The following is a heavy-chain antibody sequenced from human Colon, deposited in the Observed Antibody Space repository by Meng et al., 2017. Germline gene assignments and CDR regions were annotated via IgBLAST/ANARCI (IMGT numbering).Heavy chain of an antibody. CDR2: IYSSGST. Sequence: QLQLQESGPGLVKPSETLSLPCTVSGGSISSSSYSWGWIRQPPGKGLEWIGSIYSSGSTYHNPSLKSRVTIAVDTSKNQVSLRLSSVTAADTAVYYCASEYGSSSFWGQGTLVTVSS. J-gene: IGHJ4*02. CDR1: GGSISSSSYS. CDR3: ASEYGSSSF. V-gene: IGHV4-39*01. D-gene: IGHD6-6*01.